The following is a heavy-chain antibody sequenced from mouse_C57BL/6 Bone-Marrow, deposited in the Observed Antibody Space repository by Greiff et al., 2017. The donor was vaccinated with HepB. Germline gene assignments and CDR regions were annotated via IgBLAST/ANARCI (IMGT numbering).Heavy chain of an antibody. CDR3: VRHDDYDYDGFAY. V-gene: IGHV10-1*01. CDR1: GFSFNTYA. D-gene: IGHD2-4*01. Sequence: EVQLVESGGGLVQPKGSLKLSCAASGFSFNTYAMNWVRQAPGKGLAWVARIRSKSNNYATYYADSVKDRFTISRDDSESMLYLQMNNLKTEDTAMYYCVRHDDYDYDGFAYWGQGTLVTVSA. CDR2: IRSKSNNYAT. J-gene: IGHJ3*01.